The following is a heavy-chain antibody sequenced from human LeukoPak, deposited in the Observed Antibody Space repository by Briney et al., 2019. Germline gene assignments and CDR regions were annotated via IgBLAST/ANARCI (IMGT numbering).Heavy chain of an antibody. CDR1: GGSITSYY. Sequence: SETLSLTCTVSGGSITSYYWSWIRQPPGKGLEWIGSIYYSGSTNYNPSLKSRVTISVDTSKNQFSLKLSSVTAADTALYYCARENGCRYDYWGQGTLVTVSS. J-gene: IGHJ4*02. CDR2: IYYSGST. V-gene: IGHV4-59*01. CDR3: ARENGCRYDY.